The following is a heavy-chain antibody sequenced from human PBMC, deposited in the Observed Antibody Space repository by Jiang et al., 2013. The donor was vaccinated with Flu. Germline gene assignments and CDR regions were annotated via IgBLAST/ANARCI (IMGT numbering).Heavy chain of an antibody. CDR2: IGTAGDT. J-gene: IGHJ5*02. V-gene: IGHV3-13*01. CDR3: ARGSRYGSRTFDP. CDR1: GFTFSSYD. D-gene: IGHD3-10*01. Sequence: QLVESGGGLVQPGGSLRLSCAASGFTFSSYDMHWVRQATGKGLEWVSAIGTAGDTYYPGSVKGRFTISRENAKNSLYLQMNSLRAGDTAVYYCARGSRYGSRTFDPWGQGTLVTVSS.